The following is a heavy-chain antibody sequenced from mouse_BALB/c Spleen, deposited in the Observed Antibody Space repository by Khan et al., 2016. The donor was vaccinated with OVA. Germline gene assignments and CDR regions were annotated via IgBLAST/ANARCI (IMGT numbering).Heavy chain of an antibody. CDR3: TRRNWDVAWFAY. Sequence: VQLQQSGTVLARPGASVKMSCKASGYTFTSYWMHWVKQRPGQGLEWIGDIYPGNTDTNYNQKFKGKAKLTAVTSTSTAYMELSSLTNEDSAVYCCTRRNWDVAWFAYWGQGTLVTVSA. D-gene: IGHD4-1*01. J-gene: IGHJ3*01. CDR1: GYTFTSYW. CDR2: IYPGNTDT. V-gene: IGHV1-5*01.